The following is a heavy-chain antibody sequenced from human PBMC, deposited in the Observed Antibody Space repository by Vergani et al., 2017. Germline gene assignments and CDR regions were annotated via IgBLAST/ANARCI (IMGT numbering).Heavy chain of an antibody. CDR1: GFTLGDYA. Sequence: VHLVESGGGLVQPGRSLRLSCSGSGFTLGDYAMTWVRQAPGKGLEWIGYIYYSGSTNYNPSLKSRVTISVDTSKNQFSLKLSSVTAADTAVYYCARNPYCGGDCYSDAFDIWGQGTMVTVSS. CDR2: IYYSGST. D-gene: IGHD2-21*02. V-gene: IGHV4-59*01. J-gene: IGHJ3*02. CDR3: ARNPYCGGDCYSDAFDI.